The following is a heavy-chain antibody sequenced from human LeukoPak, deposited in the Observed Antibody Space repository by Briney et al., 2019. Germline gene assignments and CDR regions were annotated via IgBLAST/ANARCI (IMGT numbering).Heavy chain of an antibody. CDR1: GGSISSYY. V-gene: IGHV4-59*08. D-gene: IGHD6-19*01. Sequence: SETLSLTCTVSGGSISSYYWSWIRQPPGKGLEWIGYIYYSGSTNYNPSLKSRVTISVDTSKNQFSLKLSSATAADTAVYYCARRIAVAGNANFDYWGQGTLVTVSS. CDR2: IYYSGST. J-gene: IGHJ4*02. CDR3: ARRIAVAGNANFDY.